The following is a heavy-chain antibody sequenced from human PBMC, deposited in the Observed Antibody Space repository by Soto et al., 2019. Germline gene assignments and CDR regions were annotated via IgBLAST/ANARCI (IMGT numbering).Heavy chain of an antibody. D-gene: IGHD2-21*02. CDR1: GCPLSNIR. J-gene: IGHJ4*02. CDR3: ARQVYSVVTPLDY. V-gene: IGHV3-48*01. CDR2: INTRSSTSTAT. Sequence: GGALRGSCADSGCPLSNIRMNWVRQAPAKGLEWVSHINTRSSTSTATYYADSVRGRFAISRDDAKNSLYLEMNSLRGDDTAVYYCARQVYSVVTPLDYWGRGTLVTVSS.